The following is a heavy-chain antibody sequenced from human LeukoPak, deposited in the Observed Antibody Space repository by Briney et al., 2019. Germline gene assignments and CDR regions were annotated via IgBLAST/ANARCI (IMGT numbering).Heavy chain of an antibody. J-gene: IGHJ3*02. CDR1: GFTFDDYA. V-gene: IGHV3-74*01. CDR3: ADPFGDAFDM. D-gene: IGHD3-3*01. CDR2: INHDGSST. Sequence: GGSLRLSCAASGFTFDDYAMHWVRQAPGKGLVWVSHINHDGSSTTYADSVKGRFTISRDNAKNTLYLQMNSLRAEDTAVYYCADPFGDAFDMWGQGTMVTVSS.